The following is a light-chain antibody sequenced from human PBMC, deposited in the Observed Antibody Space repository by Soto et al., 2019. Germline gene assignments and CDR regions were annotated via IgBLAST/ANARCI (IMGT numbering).Light chain of an antibody. CDR3: QQYNSYPWT. J-gene: IGKJ1*01. CDR1: QSISSW. CDR2: KAS. Sequence: DIQMTQSPSTLSASVGDRVTITCRASQSISSWLAWYQQKPGKAPKLLISKASSLESGVPSRFSGSGSWTEFTLTISSLQPDDFATYYCQQYNSYPWTFGQGTKVEIK. V-gene: IGKV1-5*03.